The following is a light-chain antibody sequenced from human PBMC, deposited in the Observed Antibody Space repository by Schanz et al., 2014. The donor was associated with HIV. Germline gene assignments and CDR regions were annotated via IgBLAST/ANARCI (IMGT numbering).Light chain of an antibody. CDR2: GAS. V-gene: IGKV3D-15*01. CDR3: QQYRNWPYT. J-gene: IGKJ2*01. Sequence: EIVLTQSPGSLSLSPGGRATLSCKASESVTSNLAWYQQKAGQAPRLLTYGASTRVPGTPARFSANGSETEFTLSISSLQSEDFAVYYCQQYRNWPYTFGQGTKLDIK. CDR1: ESVTSN.